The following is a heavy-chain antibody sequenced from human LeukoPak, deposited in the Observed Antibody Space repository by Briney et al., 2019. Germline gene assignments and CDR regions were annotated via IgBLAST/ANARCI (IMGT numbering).Heavy chain of an antibody. CDR1: GFTFSSYG. J-gene: IGHJ4*02. D-gene: IGHD3-22*01. CDR3: AKDVTDYYDSSGDTY. CDR2: IRYDGSNK. V-gene: IGHV3-30*02. Sequence: PGGSLRLSCAASGFTFSSYGMHWVRQAPGKGLEWVAFIRYDGSNKYYADSVKGRLTISRDNSKNTLYLQMNSLRAEDTAVYYCAKDVTDYYDSSGDTYWGQGTLVTVSS.